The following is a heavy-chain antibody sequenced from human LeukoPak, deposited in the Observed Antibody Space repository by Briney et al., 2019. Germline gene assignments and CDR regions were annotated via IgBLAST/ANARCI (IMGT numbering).Heavy chain of an antibody. Sequence: GGSLRLSCAASGFTFSDYYMSWIRQAPGKGLEWVSYISSSGSTIYYADSVKGRFTISRDNSKNTLYLQMNSLRAEDTAVYYCARDVIAARLGYYYYYMDVWGKGTTVTVSS. CDR2: ISSSGSTI. V-gene: IGHV3-11*01. CDR1: GFTFSDYY. J-gene: IGHJ6*03. D-gene: IGHD6-6*01. CDR3: ARDVIAARLGYYYYYMDV.